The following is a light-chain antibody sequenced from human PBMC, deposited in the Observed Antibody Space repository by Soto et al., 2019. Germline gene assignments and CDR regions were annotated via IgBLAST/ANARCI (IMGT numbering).Light chain of an antibody. CDR1: QAIENN. J-gene: IGKJ2*01. Sequence: AIQMTQSPSSLSASVGDRVSIACRASQAIENNLGWFQQKPGKAPKLLIYAASTLHTGVPSRFSGSGSGTDFTLTISSLQLEDFAVYYCLQNHDYPRTFGQGTKLEIK. CDR2: AAS. CDR3: LQNHDYPRT. V-gene: IGKV1-6*01.